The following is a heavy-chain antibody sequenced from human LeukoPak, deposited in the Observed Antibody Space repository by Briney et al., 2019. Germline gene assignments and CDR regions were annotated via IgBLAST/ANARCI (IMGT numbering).Heavy chain of an antibody. CDR1: GFTFSVYS. CDR3: ARGSFLITFGGFIG. V-gene: IGHV3-21*01. J-gene: IGHJ4*02. D-gene: IGHD3-16*02. Sequence: NPGGSLRLSCEASGFTFSVYSMNWVRQAPGKGLEWVSSISGTGSHIYSADSMKGRFIISRDNAKNSLYLQMNSLRAEDTAVYYCARGSFLITFGGFIGWGQGTLVTVSS. CDR2: ISGTGSHI.